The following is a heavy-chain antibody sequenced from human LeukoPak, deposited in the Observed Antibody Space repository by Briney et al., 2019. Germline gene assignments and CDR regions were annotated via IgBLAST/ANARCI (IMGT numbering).Heavy chain of an antibody. V-gene: IGHV3-21*01. CDR2: ISSSSSYI. D-gene: IGHD1-26*01. CDR1: GFTFSSYS. Sequence: GGSLRLSCAASGFTFSSYSMNWVRHAPGKGLEWVSSISSSSSYIYYADSVKGRFTISRDNAKNSLYLQMNSLRAEDTAVYYCARSIVGATNDAFDIWGQGTMVTVSS. CDR3: ARSIVGATNDAFDI. J-gene: IGHJ3*02.